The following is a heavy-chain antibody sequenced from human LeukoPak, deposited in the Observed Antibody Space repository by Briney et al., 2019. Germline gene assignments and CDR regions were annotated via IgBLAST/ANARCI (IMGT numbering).Heavy chain of an antibody. V-gene: IGHV3-48*04. CDR2: ISSSSSTI. Sequence: PGGSLRLSCAASGFTFSSYSMNWVRQAPGKGLEWVSYISSSSSTIYYADSVKGRFTISRDNAKNSLYLQMNSLRAEDTAVYYCARLPIFYGSGSQGALWGQGTMVTVSS. D-gene: IGHD3-10*01. J-gene: IGHJ3*01. CDR3: ARLPIFYGSGSQGAL. CDR1: GFTFSSYS.